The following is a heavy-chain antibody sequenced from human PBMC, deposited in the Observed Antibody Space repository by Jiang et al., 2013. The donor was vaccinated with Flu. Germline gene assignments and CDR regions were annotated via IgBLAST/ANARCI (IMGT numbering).Heavy chain of an antibody. V-gene: IGHV3-33*01. D-gene: IGHD6-13*01. CDR2: IWYDGSNK. Sequence: QLVESGGGVVQPGRSLRLSCAASGFTFSSYGMHWVRQAPGKGLEWVAVIWYDGSNKYYADSVKGRLTISRDNSKNTLYLQMNSLRAEDTAVYYCARVPSLYIAGGFDYWGQGTLVTVSS. CDR1: GFTFSSYG. CDR3: ARVPSLYIAGGFDY. J-gene: IGHJ4*02.